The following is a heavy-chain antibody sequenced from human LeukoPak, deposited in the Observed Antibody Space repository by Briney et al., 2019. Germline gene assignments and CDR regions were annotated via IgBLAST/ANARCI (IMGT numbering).Heavy chain of an antibody. CDR1: GVPFSNYY. CDR2: INHSGYT. CDR3: TRAVSGHPD. J-gene: IGHJ4*02. Sequence: SETLSLTCAVSGVPFSNYYWSWVRQSPRQGLEWIGEINHSGYTNYNPSLKSRVTMSIDTSKNQFSLILTSVTAADAGVYYCTRAVSGHPDWGQGTLVTVSS. V-gene: IGHV4-34*01. D-gene: IGHD1-14*01.